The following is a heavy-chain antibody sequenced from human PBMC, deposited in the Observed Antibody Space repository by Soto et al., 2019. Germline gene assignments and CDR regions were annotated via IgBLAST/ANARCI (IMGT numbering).Heavy chain of an antibody. CDR2: ISGSGGRT. J-gene: IGHJ3*02. CDR3: AKGGYYSQFDI. CDR1: GFPFSSYA. Sequence: GGSLRLSCVASGFPFSSYAMSWVRQIPGKGLEWVSGISGSGGRTYYADSVKGRFTVSRDNSNNTLSLQMHILRVEDTAVYFCAKGGYYSQFDIWGQGTVVTVSS. D-gene: IGHD3-16*01. V-gene: IGHV3-23*01.